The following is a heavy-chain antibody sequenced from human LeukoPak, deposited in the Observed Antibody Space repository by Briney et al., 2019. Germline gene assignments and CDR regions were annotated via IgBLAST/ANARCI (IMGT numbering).Heavy chain of an antibody. D-gene: IGHD6-19*01. CDR2: ISGSGGST. CDR3: AKSWTKYSSGWYLDN. J-gene: IGHJ4*02. V-gene: IGHV3-23*01. Sequence: PGGSLRLSCAASGFTFNNYAMIWVRQAPGKGLEWGSAISGSGGSTYYADSVKGRFTISRDNSKNTLYLQMNSLRAEDTAVYYCAKSWTKYSSGWYLDNWGQGTLVTVSS. CDR1: GFTFNNYA.